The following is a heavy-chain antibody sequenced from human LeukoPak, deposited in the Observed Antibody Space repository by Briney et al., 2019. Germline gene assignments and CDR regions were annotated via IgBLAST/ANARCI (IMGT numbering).Heavy chain of an antibody. V-gene: IGHV4-39*01. CDR2: IYYSGST. Sequence: PSETLSLTCTVSGGSISSSSHYWGWIRQPPGKGLEWIGSIYYSGSTYYNPSLKSRVTISVDTSKNQFSLKLSSVTAADTAVYYCASTAPMVGVVDYWGQGTLVTVSS. CDR3: ASTAPMVGVVDY. J-gene: IGHJ4*02. D-gene: IGHD1-26*01. CDR1: GGSISSSSHY.